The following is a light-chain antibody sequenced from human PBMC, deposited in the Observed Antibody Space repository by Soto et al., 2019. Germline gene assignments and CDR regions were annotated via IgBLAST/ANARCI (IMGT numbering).Light chain of an antibody. CDR1: TSNIGSNY. J-gene: IGLJ1*01. CDR3: ATWDDSLNGFYV. Sequence: QSVLTQPPSASGTPGPGVTISCSGSTSNIGSNYVYWYQQHPGTAPKLLIYRNNQRPSGVPDRFSGSKSGTSASLAISGLRSDDEADYFCATWDDSLNGFYVFGTGTKVTVL. V-gene: IGLV1-47*01. CDR2: RNN.